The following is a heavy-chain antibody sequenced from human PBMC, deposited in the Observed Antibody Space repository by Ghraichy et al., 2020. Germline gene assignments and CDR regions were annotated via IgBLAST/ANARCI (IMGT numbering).Heavy chain of an antibody. CDR1: GYTFTGYY. CDR2: INPNSGDT. Sequence: ASVKVSCKASGYTFTGYYMQWVRQAPGQGLEWMGWINPNSGDTNYAQRFQGRVTMTRDTSISTAYMELSRLRSDDTAVYYCARRSDFWSGYPTNWFDPWGQGTLVIVSS. D-gene: IGHD3-3*01. J-gene: IGHJ5*02. V-gene: IGHV1-2*02. CDR3: ARRSDFWSGYPTNWFDP.